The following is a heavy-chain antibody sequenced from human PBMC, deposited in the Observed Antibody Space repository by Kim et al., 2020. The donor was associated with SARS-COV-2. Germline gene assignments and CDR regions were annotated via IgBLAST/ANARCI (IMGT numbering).Heavy chain of an antibody. V-gene: IGHV3-74*01. Sequence: GGSLRLSCAASGFTFSSYWMHWVRQAPGKGLVWVSRINSDGSSTSYADSVKGRFTISRDNAKNTLYLQMNSLRAEDTAVYYCARGDAMYYDILTGYYGGWFDPWGQGTLVTVSS. CDR2: INSDGSST. J-gene: IGHJ5*02. CDR3: ARGDAMYYDILTGYYGGWFDP. D-gene: IGHD3-9*01. CDR1: GFTFSSYW.